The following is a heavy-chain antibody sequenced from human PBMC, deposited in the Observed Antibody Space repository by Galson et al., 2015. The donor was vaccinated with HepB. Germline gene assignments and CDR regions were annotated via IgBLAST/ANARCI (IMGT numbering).Heavy chain of an antibody. CDR1: GGSISPYY. CDR3: ARGATFFEY. Sequence: ETLSLTCSVSGGSISPYYWSWFRQPPGKGLEWIGYIYHSGSTNYNPSLASRVTISVDTSKNQFSLTPNSMTTADTAVYYCARGATFFEYCGRGTLVTVSS. J-gene: IGHJ4*02. CDR2: IYHSGST. V-gene: IGHV4-59*01.